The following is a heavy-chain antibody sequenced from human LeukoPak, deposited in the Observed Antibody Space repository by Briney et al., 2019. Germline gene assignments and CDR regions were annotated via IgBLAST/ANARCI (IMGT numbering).Heavy chain of an antibody. Sequence: GASVKVSCKASGYTFTGYYMHWVRQAPGQGLEWMGWINPNSGGTNYAQKFQGRVTMTRDTSISTAYMELSRLRSDDTAVYYCARDGYCSSTSCYWVYWGQGTLVTVSS. CDR2: INPNSGGT. D-gene: IGHD2-2*03. J-gene: IGHJ4*02. CDR1: GYTFTGYY. V-gene: IGHV1-2*02. CDR3: ARDGYCSSTSCYWVY.